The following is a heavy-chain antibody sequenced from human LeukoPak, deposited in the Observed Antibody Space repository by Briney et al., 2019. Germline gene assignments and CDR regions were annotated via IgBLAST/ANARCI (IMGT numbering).Heavy chain of an antibody. CDR3: ARGGYSYDSSLDY. CDR2: INHSGST. CDR1: GGSFSSYY. D-gene: IGHD5-18*01. J-gene: IGHJ4*02. V-gene: IGHV4-34*01. Sequence: SETLSLTCAVYGGSFSSYYWSWIRQPPGKGLEWIGEINHSGSTNYNPSLKSRVTISVDTSKNQFSLKLSSVTAADTAVYYCARGGYSYDSSLDYWGQGTLVTVSS.